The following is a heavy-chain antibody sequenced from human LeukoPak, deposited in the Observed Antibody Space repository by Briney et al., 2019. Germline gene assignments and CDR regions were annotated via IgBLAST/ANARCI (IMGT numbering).Heavy chain of an antibody. J-gene: IGHJ4*02. D-gene: IGHD1-26*01. V-gene: IGHV3-20*04. CDR2: NWNGGST. Sequence: RGSLRLSCAASGFTFDDYAMSWVRQAPGKGLEWVSRNWNGGSTSYADSVKGRFTISRDNSKNTLYLQMNSLRAEDTAVYYCAKDPHVGARSGFDYWGQGTLVTVSS. CDR3: AKDPHVGARSGFDY. CDR1: GFTFDDYA.